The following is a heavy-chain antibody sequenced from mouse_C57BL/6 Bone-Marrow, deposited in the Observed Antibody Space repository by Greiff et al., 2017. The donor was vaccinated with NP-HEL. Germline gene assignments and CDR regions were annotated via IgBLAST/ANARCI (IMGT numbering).Heavy chain of an antibody. CDR1: GYTFTSYW. CDR2: IDPNSGGT. V-gene: IGHV1-72*01. CDR3: ARPFSTTVVATDWYFDV. D-gene: IGHD1-1*01. J-gene: IGHJ1*03. Sequence: QVQLHQPGAELVKPGASVKLSCKASGYTFTSYWMHWVKQRPGRGLEWIGRIDPNSGGTKYNEKFKSKATLTVDKPSSTAYMQLSSLTSEDSAVYYCARPFSTTVVATDWYFDVWGTGTTVTVSS.